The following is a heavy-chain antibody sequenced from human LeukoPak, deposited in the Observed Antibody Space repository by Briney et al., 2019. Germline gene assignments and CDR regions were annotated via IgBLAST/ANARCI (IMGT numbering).Heavy chain of an antibody. J-gene: IGHJ4*02. CDR1: GFTFSSYA. V-gene: IGHV3-23*01. Sequence: TGGSLRLSCAASGFTFSSYAMSWVRQAPGKGLEWVSAISGSGGSTYYADSVKGRFTISRDNSKNTLYLQMNSLRAEDMAVYYCAKSPLRFLEHNFDYWGQGTLVTVSS. CDR2: ISGSGGST. CDR3: AKSPLRFLEHNFDY. D-gene: IGHD3-3*01.